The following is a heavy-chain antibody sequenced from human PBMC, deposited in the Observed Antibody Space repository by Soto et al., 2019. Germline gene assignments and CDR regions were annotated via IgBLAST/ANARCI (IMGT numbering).Heavy chain of an antibody. CDR1: GGSFSGYY. CDR3: ARGRHGDQGNWFDP. Sequence: PSETLSLTCAVYGGSFSGYYWSWIRQPPGKGLEWIGEINHSGSTNYNPSLKSRVTISVDTSKNQFSLKLSSVTAADTAVYYCARGRHGDQGNWFDPWGQGTLVTVSS. D-gene: IGHD3-10*01. J-gene: IGHJ5*02. V-gene: IGHV4-34*01. CDR2: INHSGST.